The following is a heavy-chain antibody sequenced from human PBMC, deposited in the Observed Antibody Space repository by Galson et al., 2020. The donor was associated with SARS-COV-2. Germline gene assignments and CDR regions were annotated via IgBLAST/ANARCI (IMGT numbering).Heavy chain of an antibody. CDR3: ARDRGGGYGLDV. CDR2: IYSDGST. Sequence: GGSLRLSCAASGFTVSANYMSWVRQAPGTGLEWVSVIYSDGSTSYADSVKGRITISRDTSKNTLYLQMNSLRAEDSAVYYCARDRGGGYGLDVWGQGTTVSVSS. CDR1: GFTVSANY. V-gene: IGHV3-53*01. J-gene: IGHJ6*02. D-gene: IGHD3-16*01.